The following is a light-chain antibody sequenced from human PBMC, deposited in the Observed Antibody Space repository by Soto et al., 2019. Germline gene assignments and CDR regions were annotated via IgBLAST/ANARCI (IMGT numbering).Light chain of an antibody. Sequence: EIVLTQSPGTLSLSPGERVTLSCRASETVSSDYFAWYQQKRGQAPRLLIYATSNRATGVPDRFSGSGSGTDFTLTISRLEPEDFALYYCQQYGRLPLTFGQGARLDIK. CDR3: QQYGRLPLT. CDR1: ETVSSDY. CDR2: ATS. J-gene: IGKJ5*01. V-gene: IGKV3-20*01.